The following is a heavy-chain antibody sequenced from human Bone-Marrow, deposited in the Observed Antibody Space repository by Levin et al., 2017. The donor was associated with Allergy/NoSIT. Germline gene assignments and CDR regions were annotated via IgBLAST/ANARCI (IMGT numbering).Heavy chain of an antibody. CDR1: GFTVSNTY. CDR3: AGSPATGY. Sequence: LSLTCAVSGFTVSNTYMSWVRQAPGKGLEGVSVIYSGGATNYVDSVKGRFTVSRDNSKNTLYLQMNSLRAEDTAVYYCAGSPATGYWGQGTLVTVSS. CDR2: IYSGGAT. J-gene: IGHJ4*02. V-gene: IGHV3-66*02. D-gene: IGHD3-9*01.